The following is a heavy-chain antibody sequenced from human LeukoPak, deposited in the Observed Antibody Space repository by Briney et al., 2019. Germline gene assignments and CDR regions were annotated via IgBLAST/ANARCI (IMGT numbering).Heavy chain of an antibody. J-gene: IGHJ4*02. CDR1: GGSFSGYY. CDR3: ARDDRRYCSGGTCYSRDY. V-gene: IGHV4-34*01. Sequence: PSETLSLTCAVYGGSFSGYYWSWIRQSPGKGLEWIGELNQSGITNYNPSLKTRVTISVDTSKSQLSLKLRSVTAADTAVYYCARDDRRYCSGGTCYSRDYWGQGTLVTVSS. CDR2: LNQSGIT. D-gene: IGHD2-15*01.